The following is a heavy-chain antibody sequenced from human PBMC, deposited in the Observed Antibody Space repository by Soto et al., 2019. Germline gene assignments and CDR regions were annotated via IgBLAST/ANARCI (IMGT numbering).Heavy chain of an antibody. J-gene: IGHJ3*02. CDR2: IDWDDDI. Sequence: ASGPTLVNPTQTLTVTCTFSGFSVSTSGICVNWIRQPPGRALEWLGRIDWDDDIYYSASLKTRLTISKTTSGNQVVLTMTNMAPVDTATYYCARSSRETAMGDDAFDIWGQGTMVTVSS. D-gene: IGHD5-18*01. V-gene: IGHV2-70*11. CDR3: ARSSRETAMGDDAFDI. CDR1: GFSVSTSGIC.